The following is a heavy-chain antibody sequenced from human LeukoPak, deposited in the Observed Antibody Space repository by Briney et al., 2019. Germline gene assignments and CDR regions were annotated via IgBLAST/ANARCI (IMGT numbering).Heavy chain of an antibody. J-gene: IGHJ4*02. Sequence: MPSQTLSLTCTVSGGSISSGSYYWSWIRQPAGKGLEWIGRIYTSGSTNYNPSLKSRVTISVDTSKNQFSLKLSSVTAVDTAVYYCARDRDYGGNSSYWGQGTLVTVSS. CDR2: IYTSGST. CDR1: GGSISSGSYY. D-gene: IGHD4-23*01. CDR3: ARDRDYGGNSSY. V-gene: IGHV4-61*02.